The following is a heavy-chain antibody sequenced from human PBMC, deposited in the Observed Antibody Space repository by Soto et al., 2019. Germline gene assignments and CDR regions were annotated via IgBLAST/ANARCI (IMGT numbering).Heavy chain of an antibody. J-gene: IGHJ4*02. CDR1: GFTFSSYG. CDR3: ARDLNADIVATIEPDY. CDR2: IWYDGSNK. Sequence: PGGSLRLFCSASGFTFSSYGMHWVRQAPGKGLEWVAVIWYDGSNKYYADSVKGRFTISRDNSKNTLYLQMNSLRAEDTAVYYCARDLNADIVATIEPDYWGQGTLVTVSS. V-gene: IGHV3-33*01. D-gene: IGHD5-12*01.